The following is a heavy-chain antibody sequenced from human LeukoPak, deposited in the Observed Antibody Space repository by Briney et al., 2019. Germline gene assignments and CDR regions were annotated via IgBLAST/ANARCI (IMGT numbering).Heavy chain of an antibody. Sequence: SVKVSCKASGGTFSSYAISWVRQAPGQGLEWMGGIIPIFGTVNYAQKFQGRVTITTDESTSTAYMELSSLRSGDTAVYYCARDVGNYYDSSGYPWGQGTLVTVSS. CDR3: ARDVGNYYDSSGYP. V-gene: IGHV1-69*05. CDR1: GGTFSSYA. D-gene: IGHD3-22*01. J-gene: IGHJ5*02. CDR2: IIPIFGTV.